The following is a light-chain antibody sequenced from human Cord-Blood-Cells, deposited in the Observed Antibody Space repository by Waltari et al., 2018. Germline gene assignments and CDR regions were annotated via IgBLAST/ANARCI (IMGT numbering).Light chain of an antibody. J-gene: IGKJ2*01. CDR3: QQSYSTPYT. CDR2: AAS. V-gene: IGKV1-39*01. Sequence: DIQMTQSLSSLPALVRDTVTITCRASQSISSYLNWYQQKPGKAPKLLIYAASSLQSGVPSRFSGSGSGTDFTLTISSLQPEDFATYYCQQSYSTPYTFGQGTKLEIK. CDR1: QSISSY.